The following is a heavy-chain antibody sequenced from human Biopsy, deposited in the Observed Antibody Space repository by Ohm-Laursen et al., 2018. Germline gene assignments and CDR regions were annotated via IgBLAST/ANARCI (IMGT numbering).Heavy chain of an antibody. CDR2: IRSNAKSYAT. V-gene: IGHV3-73*01. J-gene: IGHJ4*02. Sequence: SLRLSCAASGFTFSASAVHWVRQASGKGLEWVGRIRSNAKSYATAYAASVTGRFTISRDDSKNTTYLQMNSLKTEDTAAYYCTLEGAGFDNWGQGTLVTVSS. CDR1: GFTFSASA. CDR3: TLEGAGFDN. D-gene: IGHD3-10*01.